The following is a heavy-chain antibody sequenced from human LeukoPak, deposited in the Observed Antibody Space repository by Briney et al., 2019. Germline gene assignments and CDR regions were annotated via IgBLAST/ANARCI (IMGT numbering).Heavy chain of an antibody. D-gene: IGHD2-2*01. Sequence: GGSLRLSCVASGFSFSSYSMNWVRQAPGKGLEWVSSISMSNFYIYYADSVKGRFTISRDNAKNSLYLQMNSLRAEDTAVYYCARDPSPRTSYYYYYMDVWGKGTTVTVSS. CDR2: ISMSNFYI. V-gene: IGHV3-21*01. CDR3: ARDPSPRTSYYYYYMDV. J-gene: IGHJ6*03. CDR1: GFSFSSYS.